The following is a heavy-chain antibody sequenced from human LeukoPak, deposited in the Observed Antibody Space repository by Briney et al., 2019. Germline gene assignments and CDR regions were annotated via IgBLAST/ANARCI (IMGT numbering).Heavy chain of an antibody. Sequence: GESLKVSCKGSGYTFTSFWIAWVRQMPGKGLEWMGIIYAGDSDTRYSPSFQGQVTISVDKSNSTAYLHWRSLTTSATAMYFCARRDPFMGDALDFWGRGTMVTVAS. D-gene: IGHD3-10*01. CDR2: IYAGDSDT. CDR1: GYTFTSFW. CDR3: ARRDPFMGDALDF. V-gene: IGHV5-51*01. J-gene: IGHJ3*01.